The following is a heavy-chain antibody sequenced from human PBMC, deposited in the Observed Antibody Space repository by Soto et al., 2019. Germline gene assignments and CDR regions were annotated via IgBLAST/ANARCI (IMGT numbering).Heavy chain of an antibody. Sequence: SETLSLTCTVSGYSISSGGYFWSWIRQHPGKGLEWIGYISYSGGTYYNPSLKTRVTISRDTSKNQFSLNLSSVTAADTAVYYCARDRDYGDIPFDYWGQGTLVTVSS. J-gene: IGHJ4*02. CDR3: ARDRDYGDIPFDY. CDR1: GYSISSGGYF. V-gene: IGHV4-31*03. CDR2: ISYSGGT. D-gene: IGHD4-17*01.